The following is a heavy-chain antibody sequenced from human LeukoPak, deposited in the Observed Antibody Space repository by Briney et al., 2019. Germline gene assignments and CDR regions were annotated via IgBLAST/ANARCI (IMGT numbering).Heavy chain of an antibody. CDR1: GFTVSSSY. D-gene: IGHD6-25*01. CDR3: ARESSGYYFDY. V-gene: IGHV3-53*01. Sequence: GGSLRLSCVASGFTVSSSYMSWVRQAPGKGPECVSVIYPGGTTYYADSVKGRFTISRDDSKNTLYLQMNSLRAEDTAVYYCARESSGYYFDYWGQGTLVTVSS. J-gene: IGHJ4*02. CDR2: IYPGGTT.